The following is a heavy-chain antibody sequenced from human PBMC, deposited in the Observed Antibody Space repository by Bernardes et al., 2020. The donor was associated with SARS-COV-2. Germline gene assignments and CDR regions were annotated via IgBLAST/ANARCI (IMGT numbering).Heavy chain of an antibody. J-gene: IGHJ3*02. CDR2: IYWDDDK. CDR1: GFSLSTSGVG. Sequence: SGPTLVKPTQTLTLTCTFSGFSLSTSGVGVGWIRQPPGKALEWLALIYWDDDKRYSPSLKSRLTITKDTSKNQVVLTMTNMDPVDTATYYCAKLRRYNWNVDAFDTWGQGRMVSVSS. V-gene: IGHV2-5*02. CDR3: AKLRRYNWNVDAFDT. D-gene: IGHD1-1*01.